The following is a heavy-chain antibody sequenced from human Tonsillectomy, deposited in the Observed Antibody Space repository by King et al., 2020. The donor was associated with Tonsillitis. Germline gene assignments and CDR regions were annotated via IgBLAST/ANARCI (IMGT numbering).Heavy chain of an antibody. CDR1: DFIFSDYW. CDR3: ARNLRYSSTWGSYYYHYMDV. Sequence: QPVQSGGGFVQPGGSLRLYCAASDFIFSDYWMSWVRQAPGKGLEWVANIKHYGSETDYVDFVKGRFTISRDDAKNSLYLHMNSLRVEDTAVYFCARNLRYSSTWGSYYYHYMDVWGKGTTVTVSS. D-gene: IGHD2/OR15-2a*01. V-gene: IGHV3-7*01. J-gene: IGHJ6*03. CDR2: IKHYGSET.